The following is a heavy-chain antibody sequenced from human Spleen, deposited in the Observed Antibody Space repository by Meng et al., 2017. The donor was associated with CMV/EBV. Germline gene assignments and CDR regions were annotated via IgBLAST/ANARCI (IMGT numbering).Heavy chain of an antibody. CDR2: IKRKTDGETT. Sequence: SGFSFTNAWMSWVRQAPGKGLEWVGHIKRKTDGETTDYAAPVKGRFTISRDDSKNTLYLDMTRLKTEDTAVYYCTTRLTLAARYDSWGQGTLVTVSS. CDR3: TTRLTLAARYDS. D-gene: IGHD6-6*01. J-gene: IGHJ4*02. V-gene: IGHV3-15*01. CDR1: GFSFTNAW.